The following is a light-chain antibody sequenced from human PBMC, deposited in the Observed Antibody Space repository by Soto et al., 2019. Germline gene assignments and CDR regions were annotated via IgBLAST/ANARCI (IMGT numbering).Light chain of an antibody. CDR1: SSDVGSYNY. CDR2: DVS. Sequence: QSALTQPASVSGSPGQSITISCTGTSSDVGSYNYVSWYQQYPGKAPKLMIYDVSNRPSGVSYRFSGSKSGNTASLTISGLQAEDEDDYYCSSYTTSGTHVVFGGGTKLTVL. J-gene: IGLJ2*01. V-gene: IGLV2-14*01. CDR3: SSYTTSGTHVV.